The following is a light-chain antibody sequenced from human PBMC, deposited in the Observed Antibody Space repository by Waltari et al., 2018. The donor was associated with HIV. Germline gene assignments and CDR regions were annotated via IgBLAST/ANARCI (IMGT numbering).Light chain of an antibody. CDR2: DVT. Sequence: QSALTQPASVSGSPGQALTLPCTGSRRDVGTYDYISWYQQHPGTAPKLIISDVTERPSGISNRFSGSKSGTTASLTISGLQAEDEAEYFCCSFAGSNFVFGSGTKVTVL. J-gene: IGLJ1*01. V-gene: IGLV2-23*02. CDR3: CSFAGSNFV. CDR1: RRDVGTYDY.